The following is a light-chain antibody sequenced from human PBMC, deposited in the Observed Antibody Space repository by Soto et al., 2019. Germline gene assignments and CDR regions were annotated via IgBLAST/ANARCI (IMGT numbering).Light chain of an antibody. CDR1: QSGSNNY. J-gene: IGKJ1*01. CDR3: QQYGSSGT. V-gene: IGKV3-20*01. Sequence: EVGVKQSAGTLSLYKGERATLSCRASQSGSNNYLACYQQQPGQASSLLIYGASNRATGIPDRFSGSGSGTDFTLTISRLAPEDFAVYYSQQYGSSGTFCQGTNVDVK. CDR2: GAS.